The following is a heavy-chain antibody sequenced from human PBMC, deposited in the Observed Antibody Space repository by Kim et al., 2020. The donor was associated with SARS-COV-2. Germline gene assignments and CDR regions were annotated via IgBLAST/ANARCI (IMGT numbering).Heavy chain of an antibody. D-gene: IGHD6-19*01. V-gene: IGHV3-23*01. CDR3: AGGAVAGSRDDND. J-gene: IGHJ4*02. Sequence: YADSVKGRFTISRDNSKNTLFLQMSGLRAEDTAVYYCAGGAVAGSRDDNDWGQGTLVTVSS.